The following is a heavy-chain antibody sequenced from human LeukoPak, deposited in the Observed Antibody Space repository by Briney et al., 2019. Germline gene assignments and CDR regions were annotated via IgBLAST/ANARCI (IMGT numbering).Heavy chain of an antibody. CDR3: ARDGRQQLLDY. V-gene: IGHV1-8*01. CDR2: VNPNSGNT. J-gene: IGHJ4*02. D-gene: IGHD6-13*01. CDR1: GYTFTNHD. Sequence: ASVKVSCKASGYTFTNHDINWVRQATGQGPEWMGWVNPNSGNTGYAQKFQGRVTMTRNTSKSTAYMELSSLRSEDTAVYFCARDGRQQLLDYWGQGTLVTVSS.